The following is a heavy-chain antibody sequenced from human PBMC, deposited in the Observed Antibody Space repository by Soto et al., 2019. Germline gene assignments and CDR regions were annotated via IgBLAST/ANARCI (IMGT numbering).Heavy chain of an antibody. CDR2: IYYSGST. Sequence: SETLSLTCTVSGGSISSYYWSWIRQPPGKGLEWIGYIYYSGSTNYNPSLKSRVTISVDTSKNQFSLKLSSVTAADTAVYYCARDQKSGVYYYYYMDVWGKGTTVTVSS. V-gene: IGHV4-59*01. D-gene: IGHD2-8*01. CDR1: GGSISSYY. J-gene: IGHJ6*03. CDR3: ARDQKSGVYYYYYMDV.